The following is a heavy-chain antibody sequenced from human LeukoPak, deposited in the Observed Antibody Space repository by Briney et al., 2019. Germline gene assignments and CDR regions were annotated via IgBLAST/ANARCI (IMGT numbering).Heavy chain of an antibody. Sequence: ASVKVSCKASGYTFTGYYMHWVRQAPGQGLEWMGQINPNSGGTNYAQKFQGRVTMTRDTSISTAYMELSRLRSDDTAVYYCAKVKYYYDSSGYYFIDYWGQGTLVTVS. CDR2: INPNSGGT. CDR1: GYTFTGYY. CDR3: AKVKYYYDSSGYYFIDY. V-gene: IGHV1-2*06. J-gene: IGHJ4*02. D-gene: IGHD3-22*01.